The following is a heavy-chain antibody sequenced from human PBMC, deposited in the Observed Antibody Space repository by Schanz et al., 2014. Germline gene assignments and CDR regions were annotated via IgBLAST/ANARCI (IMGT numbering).Heavy chain of an antibody. J-gene: IGHJ4*02. CDR1: GITFSSHS. Sequence: EVHLLDSGGGLVQPGGSLRLSCAASGITFSSHSFNWVRQAPGKGLEWVSAISGGGGTTYYTDSVKGRFTISRDNSKNTLYLQMNSLRAEDTAVYFCAKIERNEDWGQGTLVTVSS. CDR3: AKIERNED. D-gene: IGHD1-1*01. CDR2: ISGGGGTT. V-gene: IGHV3-23*01.